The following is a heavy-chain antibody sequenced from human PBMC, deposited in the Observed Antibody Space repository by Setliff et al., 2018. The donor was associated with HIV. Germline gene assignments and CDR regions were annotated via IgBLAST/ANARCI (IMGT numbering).Heavy chain of an antibody. J-gene: IGHJ6*03. Sequence: KPSETLSLTCTVFGGSISSYYWSWIRLPPGKGLEWIGYIYTSGITNYNPTLKSRVTMSVDTSENQFSLNLTSVTAADTAMYFCASGATSEGYMDVWGKGTTVTVSS. D-gene: IGHD2-15*01. CDR2: IYTSGIT. CDR1: GGSISSYY. CDR3: ASGATSEGYMDV. V-gene: IGHV4-4*08.